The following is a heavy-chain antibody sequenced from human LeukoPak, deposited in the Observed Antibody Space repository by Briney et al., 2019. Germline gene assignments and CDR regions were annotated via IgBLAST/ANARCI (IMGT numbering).Heavy chain of an antibody. CDR1: GYTFSSYH. D-gene: IGHD6-19*01. CDR3: ARDRFRGSGSWDYYGMDV. V-gene: IGHV1-46*01. J-gene: IGHJ6*02. Sequence: GASVKVSCKASGYTFSSYHIHWMRQAPGHALEWMGVINPSGGRTTYAQKFQDKVTMTRDTSTSTVYMELSSLMSEDTAVFYCARDRFRGSGSWDYYGMDVWGQGTTVTVS. CDR2: INPSGGRT.